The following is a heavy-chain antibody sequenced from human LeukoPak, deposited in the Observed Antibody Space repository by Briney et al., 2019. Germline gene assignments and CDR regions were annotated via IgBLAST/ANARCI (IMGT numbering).Heavy chain of an antibody. CDR1: GFTFSSYA. CDR2: ISGSGGST. D-gene: IGHD6-19*01. CDR3: AKDPGSGWAEYFQH. Sequence: GGSLRLSCAASGFTFSSYAMSWVRQAPGKGLGWVSAISGSGGSTYYADSVKGRFTISRDNSKNTLYLQMNSLRAEDTAVYYCAKDPGSGWAEYFQHWGQGTLVTVSS. J-gene: IGHJ1*01. V-gene: IGHV3-23*01.